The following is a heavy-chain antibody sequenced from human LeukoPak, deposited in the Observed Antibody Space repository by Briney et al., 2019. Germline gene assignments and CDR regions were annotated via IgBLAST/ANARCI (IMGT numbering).Heavy chain of an antibody. D-gene: IGHD5-18*01. J-gene: IGHJ5*02. CDR2: IYSSGST. V-gene: IGHV4-59*01. CDR1: GGSISSYY. CDR3: ARGHSYGYGWFDP. Sequence: PSETLSLTCTVSGGSISSYYWSWIRQPPGKGLEWIGYIYSSGSTNYNPSLKSRVTISVDTSNNQFSLKLSSVTAADTAVCYCARGHSYGYGWFDPWGQGTLVTVSS.